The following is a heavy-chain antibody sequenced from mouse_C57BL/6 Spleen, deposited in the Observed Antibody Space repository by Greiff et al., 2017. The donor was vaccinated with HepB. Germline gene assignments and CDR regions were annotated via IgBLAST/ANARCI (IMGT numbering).Heavy chain of an antibody. CDR3: ASGIHYYGSSYWYFDV. CDR1: GYSITSDY. Sequence: VQLQQSGPGLAKPSQTLSLTCSVTGYSITSDYWNWIRKFPGNKLEYMGYISYSGSTYYNPSLKSRISITRDTSKNQYYLQLNSVTTEDTATYYCASGIHYYGSSYWYFDVWGTGTTVTVSS. CDR2: ISYSGST. D-gene: IGHD1-1*01. V-gene: IGHV3-8*01. J-gene: IGHJ1*03.